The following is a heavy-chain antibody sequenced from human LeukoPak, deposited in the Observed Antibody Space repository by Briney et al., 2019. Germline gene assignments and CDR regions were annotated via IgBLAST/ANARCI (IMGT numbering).Heavy chain of an antibody. J-gene: IGHJ4*02. D-gene: IGHD5-18*01. CDR2: IVVGSGNT. CDR3: TTTGTAMADFDY. V-gene: IGHV1-58*02. CDR1: GFTFTSSA. Sequence: GTSVKVSCKASGFTFTSSAMQWVRQASGQRLEWIGWIVVGSGNTNYAQKFQERVTITRDMSTSTAYMELSSLRSEDTAVYYCTTTGTAMADFDYWGQGTLATVSS.